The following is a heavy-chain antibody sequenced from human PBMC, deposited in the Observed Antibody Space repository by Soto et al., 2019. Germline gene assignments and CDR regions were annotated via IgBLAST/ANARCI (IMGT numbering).Heavy chain of an antibody. CDR2: ISYSGST. V-gene: IGHV4-59*01. J-gene: IGHJ4*02. CDR3: ARGTSWQLPFDY. Sequence: SGTLSLTCTVSSDSISSYYWSWIRQPPGKRLEWIGYISYSGSTDYNPSLKSRVTISGDTSKNQFSLKVSSVTAADTAVYYCARGTSWQLPFDYWGQGTLVTVSS. D-gene: IGHD6-13*01. CDR1: SDSISSYY.